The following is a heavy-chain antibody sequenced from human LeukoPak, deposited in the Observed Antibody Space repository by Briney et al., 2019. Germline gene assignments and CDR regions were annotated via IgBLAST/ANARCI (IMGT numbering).Heavy chain of an antibody. D-gene: IGHD3-10*01. CDR1: GFTFDDYA. CDR2: INSDGSST. Sequence: PGRSLRLSCAASGFTFDDYAMHWVRQAPGKGLVWVSRINSDGSSTSYAGSVKGRFTISRDNAKNTLYLQMNSLRAEDTAVYYCARGEYYYGSGSYPLGYWGQGTLVTVSS. CDR3: ARGEYYYGSGSYPLGY. J-gene: IGHJ4*02. V-gene: IGHV3-74*01.